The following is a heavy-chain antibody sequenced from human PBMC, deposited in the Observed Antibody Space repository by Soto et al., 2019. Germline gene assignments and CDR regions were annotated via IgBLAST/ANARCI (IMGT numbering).Heavy chain of an antibody. J-gene: IGHJ6*02. CDR1: GGSISSYY. V-gene: IGHV4-4*07. D-gene: IGHD3-22*01. CDR2: IYTSGST. Sequence: PWETLSLTCTVSGGSISSYYWSWIRQPAGKGLEWIGRIYTSGSTNYNPSLKSRVTMSVDTSKNQFSLKLSSVTAADTAVYYCARDRVYSSGSYYYYYGMDVWGQGTTVTVSS. CDR3: ARDRVYSSGSYYYYYGMDV.